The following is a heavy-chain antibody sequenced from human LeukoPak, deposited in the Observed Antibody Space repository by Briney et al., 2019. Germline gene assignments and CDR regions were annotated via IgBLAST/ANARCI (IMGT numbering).Heavy chain of an antibody. Sequence: GGSLRLSCAASGFTFSSYAMSWVRQAPGKGLEWVSAISGSGGSTYYADSVKGRFTISRDNFKNTLYLQMNSLRAEDTAVYYCAKVEGSYGVYFDYWGQGTLVTVSS. CDR3: AKVEGSYGVYFDY. CDR1: GFTFSSYA. D-gene: IGHD3-3*01. CDR2: ISGSGGST. V-gene: IGHV3-23*01. J-gene: IGHJ4*02.